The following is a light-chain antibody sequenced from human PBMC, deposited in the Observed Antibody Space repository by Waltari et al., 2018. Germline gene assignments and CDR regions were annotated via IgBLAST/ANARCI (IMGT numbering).Light chain of an antibody. CDR3: QQYYSAPRT. CDR1: QSVLYSTNSRNY. Sequence: DIVMTQSPDSLAVSLGERATINCKSSQSVLYSTNSRNYLAWFQQKPGQPPKLVIYWASTRESGVPDRFSGSGSETDFTLTISSLQAEDVAIYYCQQYYSAPRTFGQGTKVEIK. V-gene: IGKV4-1*01. CDR2: WAS. J-gene: IGKJ1*01.